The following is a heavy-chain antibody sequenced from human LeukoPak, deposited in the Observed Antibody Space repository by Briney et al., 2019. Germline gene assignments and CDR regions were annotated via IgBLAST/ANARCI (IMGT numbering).Heavy chain of an antibody. CDR1: GFTFSSHP. V-gene: IGHV3-21*01. D-gene: IGHD3-10*01. CDR2: ISTSGNYI. Sequence: GGSLRLSCEASGFTFSSHPMSWVRQVPGKGLEWVSSISTSGNYIYYADSVKGRFTISRDNAKNSLYLQMDSLRAEDTAVYYCARDGSSYFDYWGQGTLVAVSP. J-gene: IGHJ4*02. CDR3: ARDGSSYFDY.